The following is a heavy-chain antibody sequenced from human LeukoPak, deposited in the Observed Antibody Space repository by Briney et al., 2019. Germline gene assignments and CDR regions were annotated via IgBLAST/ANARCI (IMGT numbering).Heavy chain of an antibody. D-gene: IGHD3-10*01. CDR2: ISWNSGSI. J-gene: IGHJ3*02. CDR3: AKASFRGVIIPDAFDI. Sequence: GGSLRLSFAAPGFTFDDYAMHWVRQAPGKGLEWVSGISWNSGSIGYADSVKGRFTISRDNAKNSLYLQMNSLRAEDTALYYCAKASFRGVIIPDAFDIWGQGTMVTVSS. CDR1: GFTFDDYA. V-gene: IGHV3-9*01.